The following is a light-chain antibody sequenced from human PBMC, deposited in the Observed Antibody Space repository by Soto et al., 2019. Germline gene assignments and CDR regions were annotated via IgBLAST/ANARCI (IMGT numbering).Light chain of an antibody. CDR3: QQYNNWPQT. CDR1: QSVSSN. J-gene: IGKJ1*01. Sequence: EIVMTQSPATLSVSPGERATLSCRASQSVSSNLAWYQQKPGQAARHLIYGASTRATGIPARFSGSGSGTEFTLTISSLQSEDFAVYYCQQYNNWPQTFGQGTKVEIK. CDR2: GAS. V-gene: IGKV3-15*01.